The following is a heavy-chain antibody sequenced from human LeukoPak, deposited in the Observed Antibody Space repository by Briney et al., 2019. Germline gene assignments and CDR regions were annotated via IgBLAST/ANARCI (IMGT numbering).Heavy chain of an antibody. CDR1: GFTFSSYA. D-gene: IGHD6-13*01. CDR2: ISGSGGST. Sequence: GGSLRLSCAASGFTFSSYAMSWVRQAPGKGLGWVSAISGSGGSTYYADSVKGRFTISRDNSKNTLYLQMNSLRAEDTAVYYCAKYGIAAWRGVADYWGQGTLVTVSS. J-gene: IGHJ4*02. V-gene: IGHV3-23*01. CDR3: AKYGIAAWRGVADY.